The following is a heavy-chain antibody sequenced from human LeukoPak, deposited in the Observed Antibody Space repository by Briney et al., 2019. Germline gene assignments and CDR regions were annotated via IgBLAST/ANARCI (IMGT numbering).Heavy chain of an antibody. CDR3: ARQYYYNRAIYSKLDF. Sequence: PSETLSLTCTVSGGSITNSYYWGWIRRPPGKGLEWIGSMYYSGSTYYNPSLKSRVTISVDTSKNQFSLKLSSVTAADTAVYYCARQYYYNRAIYSKLDFWGQGTLVTVSS. V-gene: IGHV4-39*01. CDR2: MYYSGST. D-gene: IGHD3-22*01. CDR1: GGSITNSYY. J-gene: IGHJ4*02.